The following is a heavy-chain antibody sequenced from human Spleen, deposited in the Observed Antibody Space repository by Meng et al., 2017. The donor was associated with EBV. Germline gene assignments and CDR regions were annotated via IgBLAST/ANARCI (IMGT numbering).Heavy chain of an antibody. CDR2: INHGGST. V-gene: IGHV4-34*01. CDR1: GWSFSIHN. D-gene: IGHD3-10*01. J-gene: IGHJ5*02. CDR3: ARDGGYASGTYYPIDP. Sequence: QVYQHQWGAGLLKPPETLLPTCAGDGWSFSIHNWTWIRQPPGKGLEWIGEINHGGSTNCNPSLKSRATISVDTSKNQFSLKLSSVTAADTAVYYCARDGGYASGTYYPIDPWGQGTLVTVSS.